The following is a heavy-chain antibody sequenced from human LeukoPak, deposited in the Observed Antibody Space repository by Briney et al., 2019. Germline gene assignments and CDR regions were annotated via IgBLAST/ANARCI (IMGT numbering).Heavy chain of an antibody. CDR2: INHSGST. J-gene: IGHJ4*02. CDR3: ARNLGYSTLDY. V-gene: IGHV4-38-2*01. D-gene: IGHD6-13*01. CDR1: GYSIIRDYY. Sequence: SETLSLTCAVSGYSIIRDYYWGWFRLPPGKGLEWVGSINHSGSTYYNLSLKSRVTISVDTSKNQFSLSVSSVTAADTAVYCCARNLGYSTLDYWGQGLLVTVSS.